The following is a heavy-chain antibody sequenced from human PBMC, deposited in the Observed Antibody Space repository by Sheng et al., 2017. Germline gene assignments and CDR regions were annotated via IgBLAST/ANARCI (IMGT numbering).Heavy chain of an antibody. Sequence: QVQLQESGPGLVKPSETLSLTCAVSGYSISSGYYWGWIRQPPGKGLEWIGSIYHSGSTYYNPSLKSRVTISVDTSKNQFSLKLSSVTAADTAVYYCARDRIVATITAYYYGMDVWGQGTTVTVSS. CDR2: IYHSGST. D-gene: IGHD5-12*01. CDR3: ARDRIVATITAYYYGMDV. J-gene: IGHJ6*02. CDR1: GYSISSGYY. V-gene: IGHV4-38-2*02.